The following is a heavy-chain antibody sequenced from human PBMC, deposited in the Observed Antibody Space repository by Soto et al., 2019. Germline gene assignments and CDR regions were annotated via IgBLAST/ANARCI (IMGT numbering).Heavy chain of an antibody. CDR1: GFTFSNYA. D-gene: IGHD3-22*01. CDR2: ISDSGGST. V-gene: IGHV3-23*01. CDR3: AKRGIVLVKSNPIFDY. J-gene: IGHJ4*02. Sequence: GGSLRLSCAASGFTFSNYAMSWVRQAPGKGLEWVSGISDSGGSTYDADSVKGRFTISRVNSKNTLYLQMNSLRPEDTAVYYGAKRGIVLVKSNPIFDYWGQGTLVTVSS.